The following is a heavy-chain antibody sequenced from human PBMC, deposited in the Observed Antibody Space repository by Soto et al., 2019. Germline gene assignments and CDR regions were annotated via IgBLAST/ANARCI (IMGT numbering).Heavy chain of an antibody. Sequence: SVKVSCKASGGTFSSYAISWVRQAPGQGLEWMGGIIPIFGTANYAQKFQGRVTITADESTSTAYMELSSLRSEDTAVYYCARVKRITMIATSSGYYYVMDVWGQGTTVTVSS. D-gene: IGHD3-22*01. CDR1: GGTFSSYA. CDR3: ARVKRITMIATSSGYYYVMDV. CDR2: IIPIFGTA. V-gene: IGHV1-69*13. J-gene: IGHJ6*02.